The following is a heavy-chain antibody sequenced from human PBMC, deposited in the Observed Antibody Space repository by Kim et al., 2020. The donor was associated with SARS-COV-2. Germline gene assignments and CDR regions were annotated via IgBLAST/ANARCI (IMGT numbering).Heavy chain of an antibody. Sequence: SETLSLTCAVYGGSFSGYYWSWIRQPPGKGLEWIGEINHSGSTNYNPSLKSRVTISVDTSKNQFSLKLSSVTAADTAVYYFARGPASSGYFDYLCQGRLV. D-gene: IGHD3-22*01. CDR2: INHSGST. CDR1: GGSFSGYY. V-gene: IGHV4-34*01. J-gene: IGHJ4*02. CDR3: ARGPASSGYFDY.